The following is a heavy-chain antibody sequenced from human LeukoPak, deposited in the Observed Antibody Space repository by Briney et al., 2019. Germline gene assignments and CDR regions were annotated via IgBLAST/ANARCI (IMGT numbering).Heavy chain of an antibody. CDR2: INHSGST. D-gene: IGHD3-22*01. CDR3: AREGSSGYSIDY. J-gene: IGHJ4*02. CDR1: GFTFSSYG. Sequence: LRLSCAASGFTFSSYGMHWIRQPPGKGLEWIGEINHSGSTNYNPSLKSRVTISVDTSKNQFSLKLSSVTAADTAVYYCAREGSSGYSIDYWGQGTLVTVSS. V-gene: IGHV4-34*01.